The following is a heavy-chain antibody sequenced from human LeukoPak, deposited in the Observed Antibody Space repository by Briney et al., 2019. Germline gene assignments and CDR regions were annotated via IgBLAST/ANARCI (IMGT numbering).Heavy chain of an antibody. J-gene: IGHJ5*02. CDR1: RGTFTSYA. CDR3: ARGESYSSSWYRGGNWFDP. V-gene: IGHV1-2*02. CDR2: INPNSGGT. Sequence: GASVKVSCKASRGTFTSYAISWVRQAPGQGLEWMGWINPNSGGTNYAQKFQGRVTMTRDTSISTAYMELSRLRSDDTAVYYCARGESYSSSWYRGGNWFDPWGQGTLVTVSS. D-gene: IGHD6-13*01.